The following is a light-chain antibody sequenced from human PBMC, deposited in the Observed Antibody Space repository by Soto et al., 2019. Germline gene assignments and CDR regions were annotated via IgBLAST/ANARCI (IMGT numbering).Light chain of an antibody. CDR3: QHSNNYSP. CDR2: KAS. Sequence: DIQMTQSPSPLSASVGDKVTITCRASQNISPWLAWYQQKPGKAPKLLIYKASILETGVPSSFRRSGSGTEFTLTISTLQPDDFATYYCQHSNNYSPFGPGTKVDIK. V-gene: IGKV1-5*03. CDR1: QNISPW. J-gene: IGKJ3*01.